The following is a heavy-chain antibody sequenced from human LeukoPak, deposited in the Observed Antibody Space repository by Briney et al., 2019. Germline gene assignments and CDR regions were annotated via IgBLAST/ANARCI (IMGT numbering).Heavy chain of an antibody. J-gene: IGHJ1*01. V-gene: IGHV4-59*01. CDR2: IYYSGST. Sequence: SETLSLTCTVSGGSISSYYWSWIRQPPGKGLEWIGYIYYSGSTNHNPSLKSRVTISVDTSKNQFSLKLSSVTAADTAVYYCARGPLGYSYGPEYFQHWGQGTLVTVSS. CDR3: ARGPLGYSYGPEYFQH. CDR1: GGSISSYY. D-gene: IGHD5-18*01.